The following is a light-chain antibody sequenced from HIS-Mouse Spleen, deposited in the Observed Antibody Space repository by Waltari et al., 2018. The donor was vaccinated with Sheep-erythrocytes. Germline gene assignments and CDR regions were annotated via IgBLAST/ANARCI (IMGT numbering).Light chain of an antibody. Sequence: SYELTQPPSVSVSPGQTASITCSGDKLGDQYACWYQQKPGQSPVLVNYQDSKRPSGIPERFSGSNSGNTATLTISGTQAMDEADYYCQAWDSSTAVFGGGTKLTVL. V-gene: IGLV3-1*01. J-gene: IGLJ2*01. CDR2: QDS. CDR1: KLGDQY. CDR3: QAWDSSTAV.